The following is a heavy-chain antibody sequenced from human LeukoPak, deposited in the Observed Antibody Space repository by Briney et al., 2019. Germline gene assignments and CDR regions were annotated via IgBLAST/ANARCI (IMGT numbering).Heavy chain of an antibody. CDR3: ARDSSGNDY. CDR1: RYTFTSYD. D-gene: IGHD6-25*01. CDR2: MNPNSGNT. Sequence: ASVKVSCNASRYTFTSYDINWVRQATGQGLEWMGWMNPNSGNTDYAQKFQGRVTITRNTSISTAYMELSSLRSEDTAVYYCARDSSGNDYWGQGTLVTVSS. V-gene: IGHV1-8*03. J-gene: IGHJ4*02.